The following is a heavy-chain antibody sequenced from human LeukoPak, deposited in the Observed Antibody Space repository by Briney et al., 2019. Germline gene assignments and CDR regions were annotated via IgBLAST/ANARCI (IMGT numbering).Heavy chain of an antibody. CDR1: GFTFSSYA. J-gene: IGHJ4*02. Sequence: QPGRSLRLSCAASGFTFSSYAMQWGRQAPAKGLEWVAVISYDGSNKYYADSVKGRFTISRDNSKNTLYLQMNSLRAEDTAVYYCARDEGYGDPLFDYWGQGTLVTVSS. CDR2: ISYDGSNK. D-gene: IGHD4-17*01. V-gene: IGHV3-30*04. CDR3: ARDEGYGDPLFDY.